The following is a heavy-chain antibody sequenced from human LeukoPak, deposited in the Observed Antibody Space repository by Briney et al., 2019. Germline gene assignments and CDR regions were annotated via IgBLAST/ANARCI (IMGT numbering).Heavy chain of an antibody. CDR2: IYYSGST. D-gene: IGHD4-11*01. V-gene: IGHV4-39*02. CDR3: ARDPGLQGDY. CDR1: GGSISSSSYY. J-gene: IGHJ4*02. Sequence: PSETLSLTCTVSGGSISSSSYYWGWIRQPPWKGLEWIGSIYYSGSTYYNPSLKSRVTISVDTSKNQFSLKLSSVTAADTAVYYCARDPGLQGDYWGQGTLVTVSS.